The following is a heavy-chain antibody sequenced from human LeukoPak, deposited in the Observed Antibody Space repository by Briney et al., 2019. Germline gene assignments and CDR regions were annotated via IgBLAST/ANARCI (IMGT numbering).Heavy chain of an antibody. D-gene: IGHD5-18*01. CDR2: ISGSGGST. CDR1: GFTFSSYA. J-gene: IGHJ4*02. V-gene: IGHV3-23*01. Sequence: GGSLRLSCAASGFTFSSYAMSWVRQAPGKGLEWVSAISGSGGSTYYADSVKGRFTISRDNSKNTLYLQMSSLRAEDTAVYYCAKDRSGYSYGYGYFDYWGQGTLVTVSS. CDR3: AKDRSGYSYGYGYFDY.